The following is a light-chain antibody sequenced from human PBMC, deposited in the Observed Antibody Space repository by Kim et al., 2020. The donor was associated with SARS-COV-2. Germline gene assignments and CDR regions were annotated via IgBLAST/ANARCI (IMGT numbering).Light chain of an antibody. CDR1: ESVSSSQ. J-gene: IGKJ2*01. V-gene: IGKV3-20*01. Sequence: SPGERAILSCRPSESVSSSQVAWYQQKPGQAPRLVLYGTSNRATGIPDRFSGAGSATDFTLTISRLEPEDFAVYFCQHYGASPYIFGQGTKLEI. CDR3: QHYGASPYI. CDR2: GTS.